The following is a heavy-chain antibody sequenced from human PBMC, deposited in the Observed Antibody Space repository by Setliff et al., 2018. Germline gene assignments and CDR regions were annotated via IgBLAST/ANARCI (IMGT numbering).Heavy chain of an antibody. CDR1: GYTLTKYY. Sequence: ASVKVSCKASGYTLTKYYMHWVRQAPGQGLEWMGIINPSGGLTRYAQKFQGRVTMTRDTSTSTAYMELSSLRSDDTAVYYCARQPMDTIMVTFDYWGQGILVTVSS. D-gene: IGHD5-12*01. CDR2: INPSGGLT. V-gene: IGHV1-46*01. CDR3: ARQPMDTIMVTFDY. J-gene: IGHJ4*02.